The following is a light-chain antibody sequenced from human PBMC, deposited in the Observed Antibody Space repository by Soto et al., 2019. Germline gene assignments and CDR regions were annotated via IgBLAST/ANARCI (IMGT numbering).Light chain of an antibody. J-gene: IGKJ3*01. Sequence: VVLTQSPATLSLSPGERATLSCRANQPVSANYLAWYQQKPGQAPRLLMYGASSRATGIPDRFGGSGSGTDFTLTISRLEPEDFAVFDCHQYGSSPFTFGPGTKVDIK. CDR3: HQYGSSPFT. CDR1: QPVSANY. V-gene: IGKV3-20*01. CDR2: GAS.